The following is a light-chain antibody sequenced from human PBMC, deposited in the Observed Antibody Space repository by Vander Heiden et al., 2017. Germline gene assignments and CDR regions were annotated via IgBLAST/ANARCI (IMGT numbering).Light chain of an antibody. CDR2: AAS. CDR1: QGISSY. V-gene: IGKV1-8*01. CDR3: QQYYSYPFT. J-gene: IGKJ3*01. Sequence: AIRMTQSPSSFPASTGDRVTITCRASQGISSYLAWYQQKPGKAPKLLIYAASTLQSGVPSRFSGSGSGTDFTLTSSCLQSEDIATYYCQQYYSYPFTFGPGTKVDIK.